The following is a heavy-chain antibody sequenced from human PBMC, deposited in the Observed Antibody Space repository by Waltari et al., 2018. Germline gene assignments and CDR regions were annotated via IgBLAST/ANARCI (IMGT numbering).Heavy chain of an antibody. CDR3: ARGADL. Sequence: EVQLVESGGGLVQPGGLLKLSSAASRFTLHCSWLHWVRQVPGKGLVWVSRISGDGSTINYADSVKGRFTISRDTAKNTLYLQMNSLRAEDTAVYYCARGADLRGQGILVTVSS. CDR1: RFTLHCSW. D-gene: IGHD3-3*01. V-gene: IGHV3-74*01. J-gene: IGHJ4*02. CDR2: ISGDGSTI.